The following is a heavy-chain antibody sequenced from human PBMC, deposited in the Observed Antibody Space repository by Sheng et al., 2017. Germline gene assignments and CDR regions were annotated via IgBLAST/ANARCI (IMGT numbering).Heavy chain of an antibody. CDR1: GFTFSSYA. V-gene: IGHV3-30*04. CDR2: ISHDGNNK. D-gene: IGHD6-13*01. Sequence: ESGGGVVQPGRSLRVSCAASGFTFSSYALYWVRQAPGKGLDWVALISHDGNNKWYAESVKGRFTISRDNSKNTLYLQMNSLSSEDTAVYFCAKDRERQPYYGMDVWGQGDHGSPVSS. CDR3: AKDRERQPYYGMDV. J-gene: IGHJ6*02.